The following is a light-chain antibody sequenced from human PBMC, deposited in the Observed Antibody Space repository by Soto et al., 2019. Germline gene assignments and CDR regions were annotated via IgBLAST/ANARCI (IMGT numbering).Light chain of an antibody. CDR2: SAS. Sequence: DIQMTHSPSSLSASLGDRVTITCRASHSISSSFLNWYQQKPGKAPKLLIFSASSLQSGVPSRFSGSGSGTDFTLTISSLQPEDFATYYCQQSYSTPTWTFGQGTKV. CDR1: HSISSSF. J-gene: IGKJ1*01. V-gene: IGKV1-39*01. CDR3: QQSYSTPTWT.